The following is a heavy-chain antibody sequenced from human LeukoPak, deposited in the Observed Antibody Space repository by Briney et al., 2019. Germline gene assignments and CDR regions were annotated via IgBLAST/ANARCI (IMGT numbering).Heavy chain of an antibody. D-gene: IGHD3/OR15-3a*01. J-gene: IGHJ3*02. Sequence: PGGSLRLSCAASGFTFSSYAMSWVRQAPGKGLEWVSAISGSGGSTYYADSVKGRFTISRDNSKNTLYLQMNSLRVEDTAVYYCAKSRGLVHAFDIWGQGTMVTVSS. CDR1: GFTFSSYA. CDR3: AKSRGLVHAFDI. CDR2: ISGSGGST. V-gene: IGHV3-23*01.